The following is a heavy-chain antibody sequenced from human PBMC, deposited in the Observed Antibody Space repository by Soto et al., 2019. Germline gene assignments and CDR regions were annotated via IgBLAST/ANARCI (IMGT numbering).Heavy chain of an antibody. D-gene: IGHD6-13*01. Sequence: GASVKVSCKASGGTFSSYAISWVRQAPGQGLEWMGGIIPIFGTANYAQKFQGRVTITADKSTSTAYMELSSLRSEDTAVYYCARGKKSIAAAGPYYYYGMDVWGQGTTVTVSS. V-gene: IGHV1-69*06. J-gene: IGHJ6*02. CDR3: ARGKKSIAAAGPYYYYGMDV. CDR2: IIPIFGTA. CDR1: GGTFSSYA.